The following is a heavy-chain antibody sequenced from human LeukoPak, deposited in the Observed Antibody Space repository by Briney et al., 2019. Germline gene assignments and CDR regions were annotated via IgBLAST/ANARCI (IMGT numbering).Heavy chain of an antibody. J-gene: IGHJ4*02. CDR2: ISSSSSYT. Sequence: GGSLRLSCAASGFTFSDYYMSWIRQAPGKGLEWVSYISSSSSYTNYADSVKGRFTISRDNAKNTLYLQMNSLRADDTAVYYCAKTTGETYKGYFDYWGQGTLITVSS. CDR1: GFTFSDYY. CDR3: AKTTGETYKGYFDY. V-gene: IGHV3-11*03. D-gene: IGHD5-24*01.